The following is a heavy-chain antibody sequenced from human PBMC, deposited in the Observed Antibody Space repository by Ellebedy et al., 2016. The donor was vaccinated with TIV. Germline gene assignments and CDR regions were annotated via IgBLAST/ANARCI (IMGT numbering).Heavy chain of an antibody. J-gene: IGHJ6*02. CDR3: ARGEVTLYYYGMDV. V-gene: IGHV4-59*01. CDR1: GGSISSYY. CDR2: IYYSGST. Sequence: MPSETLSLTCTVSGGSISSYYWSWIRQPPGKGLEWIGYIYYSGSTNYNPSLKSRVTISVDTSKNQFSLKLSSVTAADTAVYYCARGEVTLYYYGMDVWGPGTTVTVYS.